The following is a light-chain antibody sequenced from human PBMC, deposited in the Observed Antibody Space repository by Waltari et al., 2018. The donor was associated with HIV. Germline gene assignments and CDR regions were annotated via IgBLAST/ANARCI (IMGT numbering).Light chain of an antibody. CDR3: ISYTSGSTPYV. J-gene: IGLJ1*01. Sequence: QSALTQPASVSGSPGQSITISCTGTSSDVGGYNYVPWYQQHPGKAPKLMIYEDINRPSGVSNRFSASKSGNTASLTISGLQAEDEADYYCISYTSGSTPYVFGTGTKVTVL. CDR1: SSDVGGYNY. V-gene: IGLV2-14*01. CDR2: EDI.